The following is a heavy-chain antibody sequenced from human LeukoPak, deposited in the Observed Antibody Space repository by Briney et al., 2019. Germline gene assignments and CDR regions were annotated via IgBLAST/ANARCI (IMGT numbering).Heavy chain of an antibody. CDR1: GFTFSDYY. J-gene: IGHJ6*02. D-gene: IGHD2-8*01. CDR3: ARDSDIVLMVYASYGMDV. V-gene: IGHV3-11*01. Sequence: GGSLRLSCAASGFTFSDYYMSWIRQAPGKGLEWVSYISSGGSTIYYADSVKGRFTISRDNAKNSLYLQMNSLRAEGTAVYYCARDSDIVLMVYASYGMDVWGQGTTVTVSS. CDR2: ISSGGSTI.